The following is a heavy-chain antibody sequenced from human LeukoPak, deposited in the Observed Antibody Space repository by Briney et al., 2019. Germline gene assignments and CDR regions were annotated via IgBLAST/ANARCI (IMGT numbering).Heavy chain of an antibody. CDR3: ARGRVRFGEFYYYGMDV. J-gene: IGHJ6*04. Sequence: SETLSLTCAVYGGSFSGYYWSWIRQPPGKGLEWIGEINHSGSTNYNPSLKSRVTISVDTSKNQFSLKLSSVTAADTAVYYCARGRVRFGEFYYYGMDVWGKGTTVTVS. CDR1: GGSFSGYY. V-gene: IGHV4-34*01. D-gene: IGHD3-10*01. CDR2: INHSGST.